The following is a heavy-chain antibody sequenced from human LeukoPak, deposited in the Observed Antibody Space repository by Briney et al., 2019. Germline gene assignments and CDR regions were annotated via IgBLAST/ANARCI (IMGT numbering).Heavy chain of an antibody. Sequence: GGSLRLSCAASGFMVSIDNMNWVRQAPGKGLEWVSSISSSSSYIYYADSVKGRFTISRDNAKNSLYLQMNSLRAEDTAVYYCARDASLTTHAFDIWGQGTMVTVSS. CDR3: ARDASLTTHAFDI. V-gene: IGHV3-21*01. CDR2: ISSSSSYI. J-gene: IGHJ3*02. D-gene: IGHD4-17*01. CDR1: GFMVSIDN.